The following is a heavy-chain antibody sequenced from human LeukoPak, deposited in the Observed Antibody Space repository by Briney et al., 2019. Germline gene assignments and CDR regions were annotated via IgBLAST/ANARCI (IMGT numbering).Heavy chain of an antibody. Sequence: KSSETLSLTCTVSGGSISSYYWSWIRQPPGKGLEWIGYIYYSGSTNYNPSLKSRVTISVDTSKNQFSLKLSSVTAADTAVHYCAREKCSGGSCYSDYWGQGTLVTVSS. CDR2: IYYSGST. D-gene: IGHD2-15*01. V-gene: IGHV4-59*01. CDR1: GGSISSYY. J-gene: IGHJ4*02. CDR3: AREKCSGGSCYSDY.